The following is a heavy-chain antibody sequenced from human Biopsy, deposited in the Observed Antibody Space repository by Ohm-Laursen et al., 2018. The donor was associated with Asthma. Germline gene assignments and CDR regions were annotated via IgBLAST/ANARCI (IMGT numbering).Heavy chain of an antibody. Sequence: GASVKVSCKASGDSLGSFINYAISWVRQAPRQGLEWMGGLIPVLGTADYAPMFEGRVTITADESTSTAYLELTSLSFEDPAVYYCARGYSGTDRIVYYYSGMEVWGQGTTVTVSS. CDR2: LIPVLGTA. V-gene: IGHV1-69*13. D-gene: IGHD5-12*01. CDR3: ARGYSGTDRIVYYYSGMEV. CDR1: GDSLGSFINYA. J-gene: IGHJ6*02.